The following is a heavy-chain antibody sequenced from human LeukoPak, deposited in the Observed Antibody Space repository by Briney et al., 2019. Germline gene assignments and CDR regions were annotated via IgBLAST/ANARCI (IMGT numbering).Heavy chain of an antibody. Sequence: GGSLRLSCAASGFSFSTYEMNWVRQAPGKGLEWVSDITISGNTRNYADSVKGRFTISRDNARNSLYLQMSSLRVEDTAVYYCARGDPYADLWGQGTLVTVAS. CDR3: ARGDPYADL. CDR1: GFSFSTYE. J-gene: IGHJ5*02. V-gene: IGHV3-48*03. D-gene: IGHD2-2*01. CDR2: ITISGNTR.